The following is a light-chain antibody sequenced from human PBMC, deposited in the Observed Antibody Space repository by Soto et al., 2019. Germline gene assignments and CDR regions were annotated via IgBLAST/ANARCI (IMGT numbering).Light chain of an antibody. J-gene: IGKJ1*01. CDR1: QSINSW. CDR3: QQYNSYSPGT. Sequence: DIQMTQSPSTLSASVGDRVTITCRASQSINSWLAWYQKKPGKAPKLLIYDASSLESGVPSWFSGSGSGTEFTLTISSLQPDDFATYYGQQYNSYSPGTFGQGTKVEIK. CDR2: DAS. V-gene: IGKV1-5*01.